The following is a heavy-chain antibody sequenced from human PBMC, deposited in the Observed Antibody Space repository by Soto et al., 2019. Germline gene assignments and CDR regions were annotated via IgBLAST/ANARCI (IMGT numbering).Heavy chain of an antibody. J-gene: IGHJ4*02. D-gene: IGHD2-15*01. Sequence: GGSLRLSCAASGFTFSSYSMNWVRQAPGKGLEWVSYISSSSSTIYYADSVKGRFTISRDNAKNSLYRQMNSLRAEDKAVYYCARVLLNCSGGSCYLWAPQPKKNYAFDYWGQGTLVTVSS. CDR1: GFTFSSYS. V-gene: IGHV3-48*01. CDR2: ISSSSSTI. CDR3: ARVLLNCSGGSCYLWAPQPKKNYAFDY.